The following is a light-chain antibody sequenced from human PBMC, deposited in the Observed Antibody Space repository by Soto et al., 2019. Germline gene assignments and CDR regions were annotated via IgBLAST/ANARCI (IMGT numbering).Light chain of an antibody. CDR2: AAS. J-gene: IGKJ1*01. CDR3: QQSYSTPWT. CDR1: QSITSY. Sequence: DIQMTQSPSSLSASVGDRVTITCRASQSITSYLNWYQQKPGEAPNLLIYAASSLQSAVPSRFSGSGSGTDFTLTISSLQPEDLETYYCQQSYSTPWTFGQGTKVDIK. V-gene: IGKV1-39*01.